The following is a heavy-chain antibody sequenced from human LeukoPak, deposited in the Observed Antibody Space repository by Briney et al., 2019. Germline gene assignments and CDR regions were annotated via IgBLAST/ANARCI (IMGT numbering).Heavy chain of an antibody. CDR3: AKDLRGIAVAGTNIEYFQH. CDR1: GFTFSSYA. J-gene: IGHJ1*01. D-gene: IGHD6-19*01. Sequence: GGSLRLSCAASGFTFSSYAMSWVRQAPGKGLEWVSAISGSGGSTYYADSAKGRFTISRDNSKNTLYLQMNSLRAEDTAVYYCAKDLRGIAVAGTNIEYFQHWGQGTLVTVSS. V-gene: IGHV3-23*01. CDR2: ISGSGGST.